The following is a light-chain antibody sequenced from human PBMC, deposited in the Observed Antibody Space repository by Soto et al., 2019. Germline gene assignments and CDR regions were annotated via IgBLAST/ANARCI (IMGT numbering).Light chain of an antibody. CDR3: CSYAGSYTWV. V-gene: IGLV2-11*01. CDR1: SSDVGGYNF. J-gene: IGLJ1*01. Sequence: QSALTQPRSVSGSPGQSVTISCTGTSSDVGGYNFVSWYQQHPGKAPKLMICDVSKRPSGVPDRFSGSKSGNTASLTISGLQAVDEADYYCCSYAGSYTWVFGTGTKVTVL. CDR2: DVS.